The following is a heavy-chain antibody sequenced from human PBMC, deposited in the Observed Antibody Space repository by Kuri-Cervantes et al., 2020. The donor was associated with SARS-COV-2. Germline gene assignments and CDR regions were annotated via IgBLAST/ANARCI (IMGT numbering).Heavy chain of an antibody. Sequence: GESLKISCAASGFTFSSYAMSWVRQAPGKGLEWVSAISGSGGSTYYADSVKGRFTISRDNSKNTLYLQMNSLRAEDTAVYYCAKVDVDTAMGYYFDYWGQGTLVTVSS. CDR1: GFTFSSYA. CDR2: ISGSGGST. J-gene: IGHJ4*02. D-gene: IGHD5-18*01. CDR3: AKVDVDTAMGYYFDY. V-gene: IGHV3-23*01.